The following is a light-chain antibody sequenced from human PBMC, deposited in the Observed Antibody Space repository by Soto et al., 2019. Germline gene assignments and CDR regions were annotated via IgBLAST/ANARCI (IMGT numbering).Light chain of an antibody. CDR2: GVT. Sequence: QSVLTQPASVSGSPGQSITISCTGTSSDVGGYNYVSWYQQYPGKAPKLMIYGVTNRPSGVSNRFSGSKTGNTASLIISGLQAEDEAYYYCFSHRGGDSHVFGTGTEVTVL. CDR3: FSHRGGDSHV. J-gene: IGLJ1*01. CDR1: SSDVGGYNY. V-gene: IGLV2-14*01.